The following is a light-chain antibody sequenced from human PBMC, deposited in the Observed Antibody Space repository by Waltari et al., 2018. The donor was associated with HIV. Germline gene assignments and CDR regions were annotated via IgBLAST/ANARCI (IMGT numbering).Light chain of an antibody. J-gene: IGLJ3*02. CDR2: EVN. Sequence: QSALTQPASVSGSPGQSITISCTGTSSDVGSYYLVSWYQQHPAKAPNLMIYEVNKRPSGVSNRFSGSKSGNTASLTISGLQAEDEADFYCCSYAGSSTLVFGGGTKLTVL. CDR1: SSDVGSYYL. CDR3: CSYAGSSTLV. V-gene: IGLV2-23*02.